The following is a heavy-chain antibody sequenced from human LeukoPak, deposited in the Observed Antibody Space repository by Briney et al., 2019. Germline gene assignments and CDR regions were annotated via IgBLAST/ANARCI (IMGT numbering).Heavy chain of an antibody. CDR3: AGASIPATFFDY. J-gene: IGHJ4*02. Sequence: GGSLRLSCVASGFNFTRYWMRWVRQAPGKGLEWVANIKQDGSEKDYVDSVTGRFTISRDNVKNSLYLQMNSLRVEDTAVYYCAGASIPATFFDYWGQGIPVTVSS. D-gene: IGHD2-15*01. CDR2: IKQDGSEK. CDR1: GFNFTRYW. V-gene: IGHV3-7*01.